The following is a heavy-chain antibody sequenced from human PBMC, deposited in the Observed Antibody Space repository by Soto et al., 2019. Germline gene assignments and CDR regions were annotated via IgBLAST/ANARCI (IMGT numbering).Heavy chain of an antibody. CDR3: ARDSGYTAYYYDSSGFDY. CDR2: ISYDGSNK. CDR1: GFTFSSYA. Sequence: SLRLSCAASGFTFSSYAMHWVRQAPGKGLEWVAVISYDGSNKYYADSVKGRFTISRDNSKNTLYLQMNSLRAEDTAVYYCARDSGYTAYYYDSSGFDYWGQGTLVTVSS. V-gene: IGHV3-30-3*01. J-gene: IGHJ4*02. D-gene: IGHD3-22*01.